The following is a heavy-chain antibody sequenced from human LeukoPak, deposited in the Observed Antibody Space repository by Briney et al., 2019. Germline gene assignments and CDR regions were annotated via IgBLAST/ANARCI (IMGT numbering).Heavy chain of an antibody. J-gene: IGHJ4*02. CDR2: IYSGGTI. Sequence: GGSLRLSCAASGFSVSSNYMSWVRQAPGKGLEWVSIIYSGGTIYYADSVKGRFTISRDNSKNTLYLQMNSLRAEDTAVYYCTEVLNWGQGTLVTVSS. CDR3: TEVLN. D-gene: IGHD3-16*01. V-gene: IGHV3-53*01. CDR1: GFSVSSNY.